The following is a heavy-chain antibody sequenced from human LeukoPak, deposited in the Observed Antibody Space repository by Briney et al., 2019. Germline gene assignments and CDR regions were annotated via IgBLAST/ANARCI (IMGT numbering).Heavy chain of an antibody. CDR3: VRVRVGGTVRWFDP. V-gene: IGHV3-74*01. D-gene: IGHD4-23*01. CDR2: INSDGSIT. J-gene: IGHJ5*02. CDR1: GFTLSNYW. Sequence: GGSLRLSCAASGFTLSNYWMHWVRQAPGKGLVWVSRINSDGSITTYADSVKGRFTISRDNAKNTLYLQMNSLRPEDTAVYYCVRVRVGGTVRWFDPWGQGTLVTVSS.